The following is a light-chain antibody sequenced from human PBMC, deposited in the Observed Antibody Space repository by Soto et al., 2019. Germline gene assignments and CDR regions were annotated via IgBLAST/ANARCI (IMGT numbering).Light chain of an antibody. Sequence: ELVWTQAPGTLSLSPGERPTLSCRASQSLSSRNLAWYQQKPGQAPRPLIYGVSSRATGIPDRFSGSGSGTDFTLAISRLEPEDFAVYYCQQYDSSPRTFGQGTKVDI. J-gene: IGKJ1*01. V-gene: IGKV3-20*01. CDR3: QQYDSSPRT. CDR1: QSLSSRN. CDR2: GVS.